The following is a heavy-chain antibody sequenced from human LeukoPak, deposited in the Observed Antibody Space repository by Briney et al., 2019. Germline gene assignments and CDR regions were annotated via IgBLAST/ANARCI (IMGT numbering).Heavy chain of an antibody. CDR2: ISQDGSTQ. D-gene: IGHD2-15*01. CDR1: GFTFRNYV. Sequence: GGSLRLPCAASGFTFRNYVMHWGSHAPGKGLEWVAGISQDGSTQYYADSVKGRFTMSRDNSKNTVHLQMNSLRAEDAALYYCAREYSAFAIWGHGTMVTVSS. CDR3: AREYSAFAI. V-gene: IGHV3-30*04. J-gene: IGHJ3*02.